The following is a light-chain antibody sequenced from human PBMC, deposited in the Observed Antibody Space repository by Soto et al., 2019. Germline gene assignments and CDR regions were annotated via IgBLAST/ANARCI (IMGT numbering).Light chain of an antibody. V-gene: IGKV3-20*01. J-gene: IGKJ1*01. CDR3: QQYVSWT. CDR2: GTS. Sequence: ETVMTQSPGTLSVSPGERATLSCRASQTISSNYLAWYQQKPGQPPSLLIYGTSSRATGIPDRFSGSGSGTDFTLTISRLEPEDSAIYYCQQYVSWTFGQGTKVEIK. CDR1: QTISSNY.